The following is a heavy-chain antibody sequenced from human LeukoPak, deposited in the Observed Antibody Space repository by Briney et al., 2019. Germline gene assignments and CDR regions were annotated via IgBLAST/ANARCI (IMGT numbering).Heavy chain of an antibody. CDR3: ASTHGRYDTSGYHVNYFDP. J-gene: IGHJ5*02. Sequence: SETLSLTCTVSGGSVSDYYXXXXXXXXXXXXXXXXYXFXHGXTDYNPSLKGRVTISVDTSKNQFSLQLTSVTAADTAVYYCASTHGRYDTSGYHVNYFDPWGQGTLVTVSS. V-gene: IGHV4-59*02. CDR1: GGSVSDYY. CDR2: XFXHGXT. D-gene: IGHD3-22*01.